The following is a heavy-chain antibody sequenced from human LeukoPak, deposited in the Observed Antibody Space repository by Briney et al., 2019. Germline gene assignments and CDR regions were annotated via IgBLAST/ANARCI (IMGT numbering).Heavy chain of an antibody. CDR1: GGTFSSYA. J-gene: IGHJ3*01. V-gene: IGHV1-69*01. Sequence: GSSVKVSCKASGGTFSSYAISWVRQAPGQGREWMGGIIPIFGTANYAQKFQGRVTITADESTSTAYMELSSLRSEDTAVYYCARDGKVVAAPLFWGQGTMVTVSS. CDR3: ARDGKVVAAPLF. D-gene: IGHD2-15*01. CDR2: IIPIFGTA.